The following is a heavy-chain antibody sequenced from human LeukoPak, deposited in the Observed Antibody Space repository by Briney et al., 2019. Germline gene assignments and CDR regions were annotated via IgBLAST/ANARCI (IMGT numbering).Heavy chain of an antibody. D-gene: IGHD3-22*01. J-gene: IGHJ4*02. CDR1: GFTFSSYA. V-gene: IGHV3-23*01. CDR2: ISGSGGST. CDR3: AKDGDSYYYDSSGYYYVIYFDH. Sequence: GGSLRLSCAASGFTFSSYAMSWVRQAPGKGLEWVSAISGSGGSTYYADSVKGRFTISRDNSKNTLYLQMNSLRAEDTAVYYCAKDGDSYYYDSSGYYYVIYFDHWGQGILVTVSS.